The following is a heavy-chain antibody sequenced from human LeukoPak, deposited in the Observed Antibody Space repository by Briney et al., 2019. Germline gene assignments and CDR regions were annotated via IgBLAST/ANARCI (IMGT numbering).Heavy chain of an antibody. J-gene: IGHJ5*02. V-gene: IGHV5-51*01. D-gene: IGHD2-2*01. CDR3: AIPVGYCSSTSCYVGWFDP. Sequence: GESLKISCKGSGYSFTSYWIGWVRQMPGKGLEWMGIIYPGDSDTRYSPSFQGQVTISADKSISTAYLQWSSLKASDTAMYYCAIPVGYCSSTSCYVGWFDPWGQGTLVTVSS. CDR1: GYSFTSYW. CDR2: IYPGDSDT.